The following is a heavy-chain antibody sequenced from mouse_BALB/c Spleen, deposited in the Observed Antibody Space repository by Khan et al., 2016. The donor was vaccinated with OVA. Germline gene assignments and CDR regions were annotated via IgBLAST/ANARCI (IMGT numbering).Heavy chain of an antibody. J-gene: IGHJ3*01. D-gene: IGHD2-1*01. CDR1: GYTFTSYT. V-gene: IGHV1-4*01. CDR3: TREGHYYGNYGAWFAY. CDR2: INPSNDYT. Sequence: QVQLKESGAELARPGASVKMSCKASGYTFTSYTMHWVKQRPGQGLEWIGYINPSNDYTNYNQKFKDKATLTADKSSSTAYMQLSSLTSEDSAVYYCTREGHYYGNYGAWFAYWGQGTLVTVSA.